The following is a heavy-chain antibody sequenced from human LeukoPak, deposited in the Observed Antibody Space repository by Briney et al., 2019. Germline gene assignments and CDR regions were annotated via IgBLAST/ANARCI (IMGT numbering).Heavy chain of an antibody. Sequence: GRSLRLSCAASGFTFSSYGMHWVRQAPGKGLEWVAVIWYDGSNKYYADSVKGRFTISRDNSKNTLYLQMNSLRAEDTAVYYSARDRGYGSGSYYIDYWGQGTLVTVSS. CDR2: IWYDGSNK. V-gene: IGHV3-33*01. CDR1: GFTFSSYG. D-gene: IGHD3-10*01. J-gene: IGHJ4*02. CDR3: ARDRGYGSGSYYIDY.